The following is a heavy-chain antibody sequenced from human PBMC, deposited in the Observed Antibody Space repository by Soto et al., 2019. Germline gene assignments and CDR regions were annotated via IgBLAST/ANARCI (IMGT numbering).Heavy chain of an antibody. CDR1: GGTFSSYT. V-gene: IGHV1-69*13. CDR2: IIPIFGTA. D-gene: IGHD2-15*01. J-gene: IGHJ4*02. Sequence: SVKVSCKASGGTFSSYTISWVRQAPGQGLEWMGGIIPIFGTANYAQKFQGRVTITADESTSTAYMELSSLRSEDTAVYYCARAGPPKDIVVVVAASMYDYWGQGTLVTVSS. CDR3: ARAGPPKDIVVVVAASMYDY.